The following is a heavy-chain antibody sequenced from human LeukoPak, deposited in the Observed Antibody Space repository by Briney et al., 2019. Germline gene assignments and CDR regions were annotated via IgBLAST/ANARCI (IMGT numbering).Heavy chain of an antibody. D-gene: IGHD3-3*01. J-gene: IGHJ3*02. CDR2: IYYTGSP. Sequence: PSETLSLTCTGSGGSISSGGYHWNRIRLHPGKGLEWIGYIYYTGSPYYNPSLKSRVTISVDTSKNQFSLKLTSVAAADTAVYYCARGVLVAGAFDIWGQGTMVIVSS. V-gene: IGHV4-31*03. CDR1: GGSISSGGYH. CDR3: ARGVLVAGAFDI.